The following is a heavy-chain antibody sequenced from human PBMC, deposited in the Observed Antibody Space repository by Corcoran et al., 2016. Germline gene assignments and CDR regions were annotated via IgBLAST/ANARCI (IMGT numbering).Heavy chain of an antibody. D-gene: IGHD4-17*01. Sequence: EVHLVESGGGLVQPGGSLRLSCAASGFIFSSYSMNWVRQAPGKGLEWVANIKGDGTEKSYVDSVKGRFTISRDNAENSLYLQMNSLRAEDTAVYYCARGHYGEDWWGQGTLVTVSS. CDR1: GFIFSSYS. CDR2: IKGDGTEK. CDR3: ARGHYGEDW. V-gene: IGHV3-7*01. J-gene: IGHJ4*02.